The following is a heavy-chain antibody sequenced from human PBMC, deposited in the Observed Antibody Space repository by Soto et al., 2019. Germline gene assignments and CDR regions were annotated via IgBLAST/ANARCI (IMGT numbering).Heavy chain of an antibody. D-gene: IGHD1-20*01. CDR3: ARGTRALITSFFAY. CDR2: VHESGST. J-gene: IGHJ4*02. Sequence: SETLSLTCTVSGDAISNYYGSWIRHTPGRGLEWIGCVHESGSTDYNPSLKGRVTISLHTSKSQFSLSLRSATAADTATYYCARGTRALITSFFAYWGQGIPVTVSS. V-gene: IGHV4-59*01. CDR1: GDAISNYY.